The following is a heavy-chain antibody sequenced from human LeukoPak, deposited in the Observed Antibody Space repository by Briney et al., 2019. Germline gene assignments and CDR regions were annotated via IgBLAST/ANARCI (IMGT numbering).Heavy chain of an antibody. J-gene: IGHJ4*02. Sequence: PGGFLRLSCAASGFTFSSYAMHWVRQAPGKGLEWVAVISYDGSNKYYADSVKGRFTISRDNSKNTLYLQMNSLRAEDTAVYYCATPPGWSYYNYWGQGTLVTVSS. CDR3: ATPPGWSYYNY. CDR2: ISYDGSNK. CDR1: GFTFSSYA. V-gene: IGHV3-30-3*01. D-gene: IGHD6-19*01.